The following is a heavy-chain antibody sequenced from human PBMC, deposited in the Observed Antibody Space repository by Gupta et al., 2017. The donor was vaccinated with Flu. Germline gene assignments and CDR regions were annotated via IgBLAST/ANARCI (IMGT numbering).Heavy chain of an antibody. CDR3: AREMRNAYDSFDY. D-gene: IGHD3-16*01. J-gene: IGHJ4*02. V-gene: IGHV3-30-3*01. CDR2: IAYDGSNE. Sequence: IHWVRQAPGKGLEWLAFIAYDGSNENYADSVKGRFSVFRDNSKNTVFLQMTSLRPEDTAVYYCAREMRNAYDSFDYWGQGTLVSVSS.